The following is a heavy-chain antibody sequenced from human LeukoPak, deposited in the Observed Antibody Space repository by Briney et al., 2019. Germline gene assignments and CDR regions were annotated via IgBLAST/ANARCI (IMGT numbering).Heavy chain of an antibody. Sequence: PGGSLRLSCAASGFTFSSYAMSWVRQAPGKGLEWVSAISGSGGSTYYADSVKGRFTISRDNSKNTLYLQMNSLRAEDTAVYYCAKVIGRRYCSGGSCLFFDYWGQGTLVTVSS. V-gene: IGHV3-23*01. CDR1: GFTFSSYA. CDR3: AKVIGRRYCSGGSCLFFDY. CDR2: ISGSGGST. D-gene: IGHD2-15*01. J-gene: IGHJ4*02.